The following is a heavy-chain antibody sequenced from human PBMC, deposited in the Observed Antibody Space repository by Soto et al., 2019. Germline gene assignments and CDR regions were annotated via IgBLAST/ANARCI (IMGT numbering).Heavy chain of an antibody. V-gene: IGHV1-69*12. CDR3: ARRGPVAGNAVAFDY. CDR2: IIPIFGTA. Sequence: QVQLVQSGAEVKKPGSSVDVSYKASGGTFSSYAISWVRQAPGQGLEWMGGIIPIFGTANYAQKCQGRVTITADESTSTAYMELSSLRSEDTAVYYCARRGPVAGNAVAFDYWGQGTLVTVSS. CDR1: GGTFSSYA. J-gene: IGHJ4*02. D-gene: IGHD6-19*01.